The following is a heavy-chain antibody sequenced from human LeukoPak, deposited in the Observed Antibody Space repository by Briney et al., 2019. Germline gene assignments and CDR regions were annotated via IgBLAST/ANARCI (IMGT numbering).Heavy chain of an antibody. CDR1: GFTFDDYA. CDR2: ISWNSGSI. J-gene: IGHJ4*02. D-gene: IGHD6-19*01. V-gene: IGHV3-9*01. Sequence: GGSLRLSCAASGFTFDDYAMHWVRQAPGKGLEWVSGISWNSGSIGYADSVKGRFTISRDNAKNSLYLQMNSLRAEDTAVYYCARDAQGLVRGGIYFDFWGQGSLVTVSS. CDR3: ARDAQGLVRGGIYFDF.